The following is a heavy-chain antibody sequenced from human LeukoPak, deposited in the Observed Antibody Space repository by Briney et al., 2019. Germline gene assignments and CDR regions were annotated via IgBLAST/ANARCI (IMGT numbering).Heavy chain of an antibody. Sequence: ASVKVSCKASGYTFTGYYMHWVRQAPGQGLEWMGWISAYNGNTNYAQKLQGRVTMTTDTSTSTAYMELRSLRSDDTAVYYCAREATGGVFTKRTTDAFDIWGQGTMVTVSS. D-gene: IGHD1-14*01. J-gene: IGHJ3*02. V-gene: IGHV1-18*04. CDR2: ISAYNGNT. CDR3: AREATGGVFTKRTTDAFDI. CDR1: GYTFTGYY.